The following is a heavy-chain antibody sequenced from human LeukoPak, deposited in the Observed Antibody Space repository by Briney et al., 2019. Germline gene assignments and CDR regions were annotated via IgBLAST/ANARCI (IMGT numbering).Heavy chain of an antibody. J-gene: IGHJ5*02. CDR1: GGSISSGDYY. CDR2: IYYSGST. Sequence: SETLSLTCTVSGGSISSGDYYWSWIRQPPGKGLEWIGYIYYSGSTYYNPSLKSRLTMSVDTSKNQFSLKLSSVTAADTAVYYCARAGYYGSGSYDFSGWFDPWGQGTLVTVSS. V-gene: IGHV4-30-4*01. D-gene: IGHD3-10*01. CDR3: ARAGYYGSGSYDFSGWFDP.